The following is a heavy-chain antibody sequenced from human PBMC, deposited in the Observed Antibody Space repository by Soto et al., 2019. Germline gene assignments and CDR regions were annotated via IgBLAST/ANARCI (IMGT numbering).Heavy chain of an antibody. D-gene: IGHD6-6*01. CDR2: INAGNGNT. CDR1: GYTFTSYA. J-gene: IGHJ6*03. V-gene: IGHV1-3*01. Sequence: QVQLVQSGAEVKKPGASVKVSCKASGYTFTSYAMHWVRQAPGQRLEWMGWINAGNGNTKYSQKFQGRVTITRDTSASTAYMELSSLRSEDTAVYYCARGAGAARLPTKYYMDVWGKGTTVTVSS. CDR3: ARGAGAARLPTKYYMDV.